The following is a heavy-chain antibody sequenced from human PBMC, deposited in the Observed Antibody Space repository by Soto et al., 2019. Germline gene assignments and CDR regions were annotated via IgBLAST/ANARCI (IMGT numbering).Heavy chain of an antibody. CDR1: GYTFTSYY. J-gene: IGHJ6*02. CDR2: INPSGGST. D-gene: IGHD2-21*02. CDR3: AREWVFCGGDCYIYYYYGMDV. Sequence: ASVKVSCKASGYTFTSYYMHWVRQAPGQGLEWMGIINPSGGSTSYAQKFQGRVTMTRDTSTSTVYMELSSLRSEDTAVYYCAREWVFCGGDCYIYYYYGMDVWGQGTTVTVSS. V-gene: IGHV1-46*01.